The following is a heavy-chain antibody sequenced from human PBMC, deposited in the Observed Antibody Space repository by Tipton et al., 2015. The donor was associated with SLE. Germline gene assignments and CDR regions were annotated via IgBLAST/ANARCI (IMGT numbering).Heavy chain of an antibody. CDR3: ASSEVCYGDNEAS. J-gene: IGHJ5*01. Sequence: QSGPEVKKPGASVKVSCKASGYTFTSYYMHWVRQAPGQGLEWMGIINPSGGSTSYAQKFQGRVTMTRDTSTSTVYMELSSLRSEYTAVYYCASSEVCYGDNEASWGHGTLVTVSS. CDR2: INPSGGST. D-gene: IGHD4-17*01. V-gene: IGHV1-46*01. CDR1: GYTFTSYY.